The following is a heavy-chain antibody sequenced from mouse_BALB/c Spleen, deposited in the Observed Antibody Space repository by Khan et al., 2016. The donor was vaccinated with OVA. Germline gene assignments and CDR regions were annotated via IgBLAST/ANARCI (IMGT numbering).Heavy chain of an antibody. Sequence: VQLQQSGAELMKPGASVKLSCTVSGFNIKDTYMHWVKQRPEQGLEWIGRIDPANGNTKYDPKFRGKATMTADTSSNTAYLQLSSLTSEDTAVYYCSYSLLLDGMDYWGQGTSVTVSS. V-gene: IGHV14-3*02. D-gene: IGHD1-2*01. J-gene: IGHJ4*01. CDR2: IDPANGNT. CDR1: GFNIKDTY. CDR3: SYSLLLDGMDY.